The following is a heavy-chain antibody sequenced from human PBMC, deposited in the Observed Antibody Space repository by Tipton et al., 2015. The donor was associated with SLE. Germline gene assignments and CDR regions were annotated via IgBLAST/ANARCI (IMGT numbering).Heavy chain of an antibody. CDR1: GGSVSSSNQY. V-gene: IGHV4-39*07. Sequence: TLSLTCFVSGGSVSSSNQYWGWMRQTPGKGLERIGSIFNGWNTYYNPSLKSRVTISVDTSKNQFSLKLNSMTAADTAVYYCARLLVAAGTTWFDPWGQGTLVTVSS. CDR3: ARLLVAAGTTWFDP. J-gene: IGHJ5*02. D-gene: IGHD6-13*01. CDR2: IFNGWNT.